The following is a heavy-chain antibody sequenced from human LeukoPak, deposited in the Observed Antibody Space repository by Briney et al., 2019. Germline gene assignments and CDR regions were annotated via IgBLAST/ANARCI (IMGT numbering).Heavy chain of an antibody. CDR3: ARATENDLEWLCPLLDY. CDR2: IKQDGSEK. CDR1: GFTFSSYW. J-gene: IGHJ4*02. Sequence: GGSLRLSCAASGFTFSSYWMSWVRQAPGKGLEWVANIKQDGSEKYYVDSVKGRFTISRDNAKNSLYLQMNSLRAEDTAVYYCARATENDLEWLCPLLDYWGQGTLVTVSS. V-gene: IGHV3-7*01. D-gene: IGHD3-3*01.